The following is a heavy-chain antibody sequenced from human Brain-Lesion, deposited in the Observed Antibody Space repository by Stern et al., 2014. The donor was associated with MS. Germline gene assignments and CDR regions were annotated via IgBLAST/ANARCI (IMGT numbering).Heavy chain of an antibody. V-gene: IGHV1-8*01. J-gene: IGHJ4*02. CDR3: ARRRQYYYGSGDY. D-gene: IGHD3-10*01. Sequence: VQLLESGAEVKKPGASVKVSCKASGYTFTSYDVTWVRQAPGQGLAWMGWMNPDSGNIGYAQKFQGRVIMTRSTSISTAYMELTSLRSEDTAVYYCARRRQYYYGSGDYWGQGTLVTVYS. CDR1: GYTFTSYD. CDR2: MNPDSGNI.